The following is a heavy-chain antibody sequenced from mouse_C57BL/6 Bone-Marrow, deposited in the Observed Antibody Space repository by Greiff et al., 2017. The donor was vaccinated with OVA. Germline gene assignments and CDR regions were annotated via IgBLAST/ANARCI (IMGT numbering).Heavy chain of an antibody. V-gene: IGHV1-82*01. D-gene: IGHD1-1*01. CDR3: ARWPRYYGRRDYFDY. Sequence: QVHVKQSGPELVKPGASVKISCKASGYAFSSSWMNWVKQRPGKGLEWIGRIYPGDGDTNYNGKFKGKATLTADKSSSTAYMQLSSLTSEDSAVYFCARWPRYYGRRDYFDYWGQGTTLTVSS. CDR2: IYPGDGDT. CDR1: GYAFSSSW. J-gene: IGHJ2*01.